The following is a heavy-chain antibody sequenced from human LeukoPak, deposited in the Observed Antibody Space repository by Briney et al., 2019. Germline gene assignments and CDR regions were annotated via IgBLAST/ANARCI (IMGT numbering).Heavy chain of an antibody. CDR3: ARDRRSITGTTLSYMGGDY. CDR2: IIPILGIA. D-gene: IGHD1-20*01. CDR1: GYTFTGYY. J-gene: IGHJ4*02. V-gene: IGHV1-69*04. Sequence: GASVKVSCKASGYTFTGYYMHWVRQAPGQGLEWMGRIIPILGIANYAQKFQGRVTITADKSTSTAYMELSSLRSEDTAVYYCARDRRSITGTTLSYMGGDYWGQGTLVTVSS.